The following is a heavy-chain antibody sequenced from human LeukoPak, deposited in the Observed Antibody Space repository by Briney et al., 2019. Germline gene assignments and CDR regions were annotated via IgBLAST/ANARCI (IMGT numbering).Heavy chain of an antibody. CDR3: ARDPLAVADMDY. D-gene: IGHD6-19*01. J-gene: IGHJ4*02. Sequence: ASVKVSCKASGYTFTGYYMHWVRQAPGQGLEWMGWINPNSGGTNYAQKFQGGVTMTRDTSISTAYMELSRLRSDDTAVYYCARDPLAVADMDYWGQGTLVTVSS. V-gene: IGHV1-2*02. CDR1: GYTFTGYY. CDR2: INPNSGGT.